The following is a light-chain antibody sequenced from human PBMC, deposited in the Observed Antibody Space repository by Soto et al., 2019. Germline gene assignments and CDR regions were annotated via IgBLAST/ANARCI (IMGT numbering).Light chain of an antibody. Sequence: DIQMTQSPSSLSASVGDRVTITCRASQSISSYLNWYQQKPGKAPKLLIYAASSLQSGVPSRFSGGGSGTDFTLTISSLQPEDFATYYCQQSYSTFALTFGGGTKVEIK. CDR3: QQSYSTFALT. CDR1: QSISSY. V-gene: IGKV1-39*01. J-gene: IGKJ4*01. CDR2: AAS.